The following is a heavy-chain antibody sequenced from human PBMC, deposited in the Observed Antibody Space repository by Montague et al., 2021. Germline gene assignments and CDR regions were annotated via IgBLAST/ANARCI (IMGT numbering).Heavy chain of an antibody. Sequence: TLSLTRTVSGASITSGGYYWTWIRQPAGKGLEWIGRINTSGNTGYNPSLSSRVTILVDTSRNHFSLKLYSVTAADTATYFCARDPRNYDTLTGYYGFYYYGLDVWGQGTTVTVSS. D-gene: IGHD3-9*01. CDR2: INTSGNT. J-gene: IGHJ6*02. CDR1: GASITSGGYY. CDR3: ARDPRNYDTLTGYYGFYYYGLDV. V-gene: IGHV4-61*02.